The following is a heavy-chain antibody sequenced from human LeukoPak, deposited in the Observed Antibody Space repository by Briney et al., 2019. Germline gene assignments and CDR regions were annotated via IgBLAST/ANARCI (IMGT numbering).Heavy chain of an antibody. CDR1: GFTFRSHG. Sequence: GGSLRLSCAASGFTFRSHGMHWVRQAPGKGLEWVAFIWYDGSNKYYTDSVKGRFTISRDNSKNTLYLQMNSLRAEDTAVYYCAGDRATSYFDYWGQGALITISS. D-gene: IGHD1-26*01. CDR3: AGDRATSYFDY. CDR2: IWYDGSNK. V-gene: IGHV3-33*01. J-gene: IGHJ4*02.